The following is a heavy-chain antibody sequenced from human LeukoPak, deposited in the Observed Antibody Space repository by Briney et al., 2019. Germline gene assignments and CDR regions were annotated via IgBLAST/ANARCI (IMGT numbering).Heavy chain of an antibody. Sequence: SETLSLTCNVSGDSISSSYHFWGWIRQPPGKGLEWIGAMYYRGTSYYSPSLRSRVSISVDTSKNQFSLRLNSVTAADTAVYYCARQVILVGPDSLYMDAWGKGTTVTISS. CDR3: ARQVILVGPDSLYMDA. V-gene: IGHV4-39*01. CDR1: GDSISSSYHF. CDR2: MYYRGTS. J-gene: IGHJ6*03. D-gene: IGHD3-22*01.